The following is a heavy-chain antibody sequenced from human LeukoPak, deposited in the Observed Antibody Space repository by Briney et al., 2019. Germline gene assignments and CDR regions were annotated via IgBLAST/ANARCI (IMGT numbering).Heavy chain of an antibody. Sequence: ASVKVSCKASTYTFTDYYVHWVRQAAGQGLEWMGWMNPNSGGTNYAQKFQDRVNLTRDTSISTAYMELGRLRSDDTAVYYCARGRGGNYPWWFDYWGQGTLVTVSS. CDR2: MNPNSGGT. J-gene: IGHJ4*02. CDR1: TYTFTDYY. CDR3: ARGRGGNYPWWFDY. V-gene: IGHV1-2*02. D-gene: IGHD1-26*01.